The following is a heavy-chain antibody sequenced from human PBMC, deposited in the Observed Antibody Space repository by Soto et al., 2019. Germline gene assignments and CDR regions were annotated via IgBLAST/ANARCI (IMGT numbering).Heavy chain of an antibody. D-gene: IGHD6-13*01. CDR3: ARAPIASTAAPNWFDP. V-gene: IGHV4-59*01. CDR1: VGSISSYY. J-gene: IGHJ5*02. Sequence: PSETLSLTCAVYVGSISSYYWSWIRQPPGKGLGWIGYIYYSGSTNYNPSLKSRVTISVDTSKNQFSLKLSSVTAADTAVYYCARAPIASTAAPNWFDPWGQGTLVTVSS. CDR2: IYYSGST.